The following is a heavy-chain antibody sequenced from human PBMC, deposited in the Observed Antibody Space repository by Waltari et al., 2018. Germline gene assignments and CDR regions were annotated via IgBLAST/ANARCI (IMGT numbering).Heavy chain of an antibody. D-gene: IGHD3-22*01. CDR1: GGSISSGGYY. J-gene: IGHJ3*02. Sequence: QVQLQESGPGLVKPSQTLSLTCIVSGGSISSGGYYWSWIRQPAGKGLEWIGRVFTSALTNYNPSLKSRVPVSLDTSKNHFSLNLSSVTAADTAVYYCAREWDHYDNSGKGAFEIWGQGTLVTVSS. V-gene: IGHV4-61*02. CDR2: VFTSALT. CDR3: AREWDHYDNSGKGAFEI.